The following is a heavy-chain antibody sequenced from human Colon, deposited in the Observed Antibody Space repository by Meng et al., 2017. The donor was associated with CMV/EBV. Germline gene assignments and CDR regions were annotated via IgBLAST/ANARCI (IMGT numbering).Heavy chain of an antibody. CDR3: ARANNWNFVDFDY. J-gene: IGHJ4*02. CDR2: IKQDGSEK. D-gene: IGHD1-7*01. V-gene: IGHV3-7*01. CDR1: GFTFSSYW. Sequence: GGSLRLSCAASGFTFSSYWMSWVRQAPGKGLEWVANIKQDGSEKYYVDSVKGRFTISRDNAKNSLYLQMNSLRAEDTAVYYCARANNWNFVDFDYWGQGTLVTVSS.